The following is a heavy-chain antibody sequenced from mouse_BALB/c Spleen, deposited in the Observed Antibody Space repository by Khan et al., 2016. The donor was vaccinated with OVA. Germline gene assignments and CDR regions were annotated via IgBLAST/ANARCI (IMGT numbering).Heavy chain of an antibody. CDR2: IWGDEST. CDR1: GFSLTSYG. V-gene: IGHV2-3*01. J-gene: IGHJ4*01. Sequence: QVQLKESGPGLVAPSQSLSITCTVSGFSLTSYGVSWVRQPPGKGLEWLGVIWGDESTNYHPALISRLSIGKDNSKCQVFFKLNSLQTADTATYYCAGVEASDHALDYWGQGTSVTVSS. D-gene: IGHD6-1*01. CDR3: AGVEASDHALDY.